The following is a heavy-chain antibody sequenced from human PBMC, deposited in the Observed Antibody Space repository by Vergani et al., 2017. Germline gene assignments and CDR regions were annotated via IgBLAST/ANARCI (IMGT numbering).Heavy chain of an antibody. Sequence: QVQLQESGPGLVKPSETLSLTCTVSGGSISSYYWSWIRKPPGKGLEWIGYIYYSGSTNYNPSLKSRVTISVDTSKNQFSLKLSSVTAADTAVYYCARNPYDFWSGYFDYWGQGTLVTVSS. CDR1: GGSISSYY. CDR3: ARNPYDFWSGYFDY. CDR2: IYYSGST. V-gene: IGHV4-59*01. D-gene: IGHD3-3*01. J-gene: IGHJ4*02.